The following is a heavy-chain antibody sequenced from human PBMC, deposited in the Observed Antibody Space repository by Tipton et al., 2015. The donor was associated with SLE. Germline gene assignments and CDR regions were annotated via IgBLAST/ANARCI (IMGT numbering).Heavy chain of an antibody. CDR2: IHYSGST. D-gene: IGHD2-2*01. CDR3: ARLRWGYCATTSCDHYYYMDV. CDR1: GDSISTYY. Sequence: TLSLTCTVSGDSISTYYGSWIRQPPGKGLEWIGYIHYSGSTNYNPPLKSRVSFSVDTSQNQFYLKLSSVTAADTTVYYCARLRWGYCATTSCDHYYYMDVWGKGTTVTVSS. V-gene: IGHV4-59*12. J-gene: IGHJ6*03.